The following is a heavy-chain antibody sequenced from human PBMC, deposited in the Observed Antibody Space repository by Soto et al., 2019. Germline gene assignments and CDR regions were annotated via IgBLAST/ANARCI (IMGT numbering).Heavy chain of an antibody. CDR2: IYYSGST. Sequence: SETLSLTCTVSGGSISSGDYYWSWIRQPPGKGLEWIGYIYYSGSTYYNPSLKSRVTISVDTSKNQFSLKLSSVTAADTAVYYCARASGFGAPSDYYYYGMDVWGQGTTVTVSS. D-gene: IGHD3-10*01. V-gene: IGHV4-30-4*01. J-gene: IGHJ6*02. CDR3: ARASGFGAPSDYYYYGMDV. CDR1: GGSISSGDYY.